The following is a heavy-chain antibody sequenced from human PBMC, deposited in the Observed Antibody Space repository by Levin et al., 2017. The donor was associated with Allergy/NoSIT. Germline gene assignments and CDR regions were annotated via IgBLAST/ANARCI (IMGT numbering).Heavy chain of an antibody. CDR2: INQRGNEK. CDR1: GFTFSDYW. Sequence: PGGSLRLSCAASGFTFSDYWMNWVRQAPGKGLEWVANINQRGNEKYYVDSVKGRFTISRDNPKNSLDLQMNSLRVEDTAVYYCARDGVAPGVYFDSWGQGVLVIVSS. D-gene: IGHD2-2*01. V-gene: IGHV3-7*01. CDR3: ARDGVAPGVYFDS. J-gene: IGHJ4*02.